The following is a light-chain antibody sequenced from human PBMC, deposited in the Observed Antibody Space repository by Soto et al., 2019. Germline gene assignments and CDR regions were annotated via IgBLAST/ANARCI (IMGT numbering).Light chain of an antibody. CDR2: SSN. CDR1: SSNIGNNA. V-gene: IGLV1-44*01. CDR3: AAWDDSLSGLGV. Sequence: QSVLTQPPSASGTPGQRITISCYGSSSNIGNNAVNWYQQFPGTAPRLLIYSSNQRPSGVPDRFSGSKSGTSASLAISGLQSEDEADYYCAAWDDSLSGLGVFGGGTKLTVL. J-gene: IGLJ3*02.